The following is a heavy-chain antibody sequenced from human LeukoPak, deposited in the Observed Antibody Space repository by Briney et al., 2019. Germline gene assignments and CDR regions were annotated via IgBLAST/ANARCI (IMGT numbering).Heavy chain of an antibody. D-gene: IGHD3-22*01. CDR1: GFTFSSYA. V-gene: IGHV3-30-3*01. CDR2: ISYDGSNK. Sequence: GRSLRLSCAASGFTFSSYAMHWVRQAPGKGLEWVAVISYDGSNKYCADSVKGRFTISRDNSKNTLYLQMNSLRAEDTAVYYCARVDSSGYYDNFDYWGRGTLVTVSS. J-gene: IGHJ4*02. CDR3: ARVDSSGYYDNFDY.